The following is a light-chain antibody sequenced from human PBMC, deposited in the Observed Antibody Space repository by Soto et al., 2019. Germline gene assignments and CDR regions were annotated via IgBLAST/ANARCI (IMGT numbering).Light chain of an antibody. Sequence: EIVLTQSPGTLSLSPGERATLSYRASQSVSSSYLAWYQQKPGQAPRLLIYGASSRATGIPDRFSGSGSGTDFTLTISRLEPEDFAVYYCQQRVNWPPTFGGGTKVEI. CDR2: GAS. CDR1: QSVSSSY. CDR3: QQRVNWPPT. V-gene: IGKV3D-20*02. J-gene: IGKJ4*01.